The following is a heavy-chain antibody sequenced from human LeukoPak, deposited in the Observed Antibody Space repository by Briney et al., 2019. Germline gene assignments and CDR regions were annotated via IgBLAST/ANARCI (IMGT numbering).Heavy chain of an antibody. CDR2: INAGNGNT. D-gene: IGHD6-19*01. Sequence: VASWKVSCKASGYAFTSYAMHWVRQAPGQRLKWMGWINAGNGNTKYSQKFQGRVTITRDTSASTAYMELSSLRSEDTAVYYCARESDSSEPFDYWGQGTLVTVSS. J-gene: IGHJ4*02. CDR3: ARESDSSEPFDY. CDR1: GYAFTSYA. V-gene: IGHV1-3*01.